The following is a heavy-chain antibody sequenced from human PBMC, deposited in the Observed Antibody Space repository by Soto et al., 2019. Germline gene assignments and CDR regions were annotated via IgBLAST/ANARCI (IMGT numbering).Heavy chain of an antibody. V-gene: IGHV3-33*01. CDR2: IWYDGSNK. CDR3: ARNPTDSYGMDV. J-gene: IGHJ6*02. Sequence: GGSLRLSCAASGFTFSSYGMHWVRQALGKGLEWVAVIWYDGSNKYYADSVKGRFTISRDNSKNTLYLQMNSLRAEDTAVYYCARNPTDSYGMDVWGQGTTVTVSS. CDR1: GFTFSSYG.